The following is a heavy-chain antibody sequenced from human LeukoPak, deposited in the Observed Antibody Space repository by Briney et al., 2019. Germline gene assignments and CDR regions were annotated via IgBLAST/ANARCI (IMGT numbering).Heavy chain of an antibody. J-gene: IGHJ4*02. D-gene: IGHD2-15*01. Sequence: PSQTLSLTCAVSGGSISSGGYSWSWIRQPPGKGLEWIGYIYHSGSTYYNPSLKSRVTISVDRSKNQFSLKLSSVTAADTAVYYCASGSGGGWNNFDYWGQGTLVTVSS. CDR3: ASGSGGGWNNFDY. CDR2: IYHSGST. V-gene: IGHV4-30-2*01. CDR1: GGSISSGGYS.